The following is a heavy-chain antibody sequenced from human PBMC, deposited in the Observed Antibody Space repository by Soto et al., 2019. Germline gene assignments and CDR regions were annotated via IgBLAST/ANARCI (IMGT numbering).Heavy chain of an antibody. Sequence: QVQLQQRGAGLLKPSETLSLTCAVLGGSFSDYYWTWFRQPPGKGLEWIGEINHSGSTSYNPSLKSRLTLSVDTSTKEFSLNLSSVTAADTAAYHCVRGRAFMSRVAFDIWGQGTMVTVSS. J-gene: IGHJ3*02. CDR2: INHSGST. CDR1: GGSFSDYY. D-gene: IGHD1-26*01. V-gene: IGHV4-34*02. CDR3: VRGRAFMSRVAFDI.